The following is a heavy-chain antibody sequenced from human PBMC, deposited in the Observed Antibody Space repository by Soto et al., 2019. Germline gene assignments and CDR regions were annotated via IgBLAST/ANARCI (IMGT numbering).Heavy chain of an antibody. CDR3: ARSHSSGWKSWFDP. CDR1: WSTLTSYD. Sequence: SVKAVCKASWSTLTSYDINRARQATGQGLEWMGWMNPNSGNTGYAQKFQGRVTMTRNTSISTAYMELSSLRSEDTAVYYCARSHSSGWKSWFDPWGQATLVTVSS. J-gene: IGHJ5*02. V-gene: IGHV1-8*01. D-gene: IGHD6-19*01. CDR2: MNPNSGNT.